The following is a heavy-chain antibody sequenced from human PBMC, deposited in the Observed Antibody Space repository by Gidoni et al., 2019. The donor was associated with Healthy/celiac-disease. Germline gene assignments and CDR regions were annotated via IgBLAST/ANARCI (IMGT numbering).Heavy chain of an antibody. CDR2: IVVGSGNT. Sequence: QMQLVQSGPEVKKPGTSVKVSCQASGFTFTSSAVQWVRQARGQRLEWIGCIVVGSGNTNYAQKFQERVTITRDMSTSTAYMELSSLRSEDTAVYYCAAEGDSSGYYSAWFDLWGRGTLVTVSS. CDR3: AAEGDSSGYYSAWFDL. D-gene: IGHD3-22*01. J-gene: IGHJ2*01. CDR1: GFTFTSSA. V-gene: IGHV1-58*01.